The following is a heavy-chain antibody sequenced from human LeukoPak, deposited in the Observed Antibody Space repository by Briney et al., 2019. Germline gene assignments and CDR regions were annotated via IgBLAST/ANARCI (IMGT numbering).Heavy chain of an antibody. D-gene: IGHD4/OR15-4a*01. Sequence: PSETLSLTCTVAGISINTYYWSWIRQSPGKGLEWIGYVHHTGSADYNPSLRSRATISLDTSKNQFSLKLTSATAAVTAVYYCARDSWDYIAMDVWGPGTTVIVSS. V-gene: IGHV4-59*01. CDR3: ARDSWDYIAMDV. CDR1: GISINTYY. J-gene: IGHJ6*02. CDR2: VHHTGSA.